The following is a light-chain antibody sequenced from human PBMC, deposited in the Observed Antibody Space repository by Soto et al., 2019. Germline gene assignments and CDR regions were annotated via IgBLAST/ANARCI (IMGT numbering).Light chain of an antibody. Sequence: DVVMTQSPLSLPVTLGQPASISCRSSQGLLHSNGDTFLSWFQQRPGPSPRRLTYYVSNRDCGVPDRFSGSASGSDFTLTISRVEAEDVGIYCCMQGTCWPYTFGQGTKLEI. CDR3: MQGTCWPYT. CDR2: YVS. V-gene: IGKV2-30*02. J-gene: IGKJ2*01. CDR1: QGLLHSNGDTF.